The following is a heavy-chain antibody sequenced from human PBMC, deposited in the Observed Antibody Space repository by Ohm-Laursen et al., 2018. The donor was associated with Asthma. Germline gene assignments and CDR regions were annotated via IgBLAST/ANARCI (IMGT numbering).Heavy chain of an antibody. V-gene: IGHV3-30*03. CDR3: ARDHKVGSYCSGGSCYFYY. D-gene: IGHD2-15*01. CDR1: GFTFSSYG. J-gene: IGHJ4*02. CDR2: ISYDGSNK. Sequence: SLRLSCTASGFTFSSYGMHWVRQAPGKGLEWVAVISYDGSNKYYADSVKGRFTISRDNSKNTLYLQMNSLRAEDTAVYYCARDHKVGSYCSGGSCYFYYWGQGTLVTVSS.